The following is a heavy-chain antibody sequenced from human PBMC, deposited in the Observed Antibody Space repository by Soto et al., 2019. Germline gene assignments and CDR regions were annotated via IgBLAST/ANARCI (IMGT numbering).Heavy chain of an antibody. Sequence: GGSLRLSCAASGFIFTNYWMTWVRQAPGKGPEWVANIKQDGSEKDYVDSLKGRFTISRDNAKKSVYLQMNSLRAEDTAFYYGASIGYASSSLAYWGQGTLVTVSS. V-gene: IGHV3-7*01. CDR1: GFIFTNYW. D-gene: IGHD2-15*01. CDR2: IKQDGSEK. J-gene: IGHJ4*02. CDR3: ASIGYASSSLAY.